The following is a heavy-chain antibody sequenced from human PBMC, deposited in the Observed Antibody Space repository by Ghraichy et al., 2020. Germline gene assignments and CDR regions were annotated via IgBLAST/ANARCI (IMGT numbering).Heavy chain of an antibody. J-gene: IGHJ4*02. V-gene: IGHV3-23*01. D-gene: IGHD3-9*01. Sequence: GGSLRLSCAASGFTFSSYAMSWVRQAPGKGLEWVSAISGSGGSTYYADSVKGRFTISRDNSKNTLYLQMNSLRAEDTAVYYCANALDILTGQYFDYWGQGTLVTVSS. CDR3: ANALDILTGQYFDY. CDR2: ISGSGGST. CDR1: GFTFSSYA.